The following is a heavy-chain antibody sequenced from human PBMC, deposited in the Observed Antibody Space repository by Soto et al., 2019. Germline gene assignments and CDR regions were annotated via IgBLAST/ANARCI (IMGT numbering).Heavy chain of an antibody. CDR3: ARGGSLYWYFDL. J-gene: IGHJ2*01. Sequence: ASLKVSCKAAGYTFTSYAMHWVRQAPGQRLEWMGWINAGNGNTKYSQKFQGRVTITRDTSASTAYMEVSSLRSEDTAVYYCARGGSLYWYFDLWGRGTLVTVSS. CDR2: INAGNGNT. V-gene: IGHV1-3*01. CDR1: GYTFTSYA. D-gene: IGHD1-26*01.